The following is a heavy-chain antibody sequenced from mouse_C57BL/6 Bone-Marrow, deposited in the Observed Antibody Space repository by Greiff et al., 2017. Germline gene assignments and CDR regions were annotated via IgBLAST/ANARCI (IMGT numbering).Heavy chain of an antibody. CDR3: ARDSSGLAWFAY. Sequence: QVQLQQPGAELVMPGASVKLSCKASGYTFTSYWMHWVKQRPGQGLEWIGEIDPSDSYTNYNQQFKGKSTLTVDKSSSTAYMQLSSLTSEDSAVYYCARDSSGLAWFAYWGQGTLVTVSA. V-gene: IGHV1-69*01. D-gene: IGHD3-2*02. CDR1: GYTFTSYW. CDR2: IDPSDSYT. J-gene: IGHJ3*01.